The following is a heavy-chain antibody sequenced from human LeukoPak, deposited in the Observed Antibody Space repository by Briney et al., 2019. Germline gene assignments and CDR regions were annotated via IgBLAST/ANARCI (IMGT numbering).Heavy chain of an antibody. D-gene: IGHD3-3*01. CDR1: GGSFSGYY. CDR3: ARGRITIPSAVFDY. CDR2: INHSGST. Sequence: PSETLSLTCAVYGGSFSGYYWSWIRQPPGKGLEWIGEINHSGSTNYNPSLKSRVTISVDTPKYQFSLKLSSVTAADTAVYYCARGRITIPSAVFDYWGQGTLVTVSS. V-gene: IGHV4-34*01. J-gene: IGHJ4*02.